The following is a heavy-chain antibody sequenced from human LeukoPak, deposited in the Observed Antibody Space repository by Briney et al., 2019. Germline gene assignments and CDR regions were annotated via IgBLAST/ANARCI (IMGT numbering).Heavy chain of an antibody. D-gene: IGHD3-22*01. V-gene: IGHV3-23*01. CDR1: GFTFRTYA. CDR2: ISGSGDRT. Sequence: GGSLRLSCAASGFTFRTYAMSWVRQAPGKGLEWVSGISGSGDRTHYAESVKGRFSISRDNSKNTVYLQMNSLRVEDTAVYYCARESITMIVVGSFDYWGQGTLVTVSS. CDR3: ARESITMIVVGSFDY. J-gene: IGHJ4*02.